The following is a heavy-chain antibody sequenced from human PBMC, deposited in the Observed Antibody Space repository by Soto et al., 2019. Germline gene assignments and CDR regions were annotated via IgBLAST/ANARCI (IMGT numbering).Heavy chain of an antibody. CDR2: ISGNRGSM. D-gene: IGHD3-3*01. Sequence: GGSLRLSCAASGFTIDDYAMHWVRQAPGKGLEWVSGISGNRGSMGYADSVKGRFTISKDNDKNSLYLQMNSLRAEDTAFYYCAKATSHDFWSNWFDPWGQGTLVTVSS. V-gene: IGHV3-9*01. CDR1: GFTIDDYA. CDR3: AKATSHDFWSNWFDP. J-gene: IGHJ5*02.